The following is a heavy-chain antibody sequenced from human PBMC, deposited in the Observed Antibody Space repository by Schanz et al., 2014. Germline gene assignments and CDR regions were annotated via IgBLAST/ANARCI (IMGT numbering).Heavy chain of an antibody. CDR1: GFTFSSYG. V-gene: IGHV3-23*04. J-gene: IGHJ6*02. Sequence: VQLVESGGGVVQPGRSLTLSCAASGFTFSSYGMSWVCQAPGKGLEWVSGISSSGSTYYADSVKGRFTISRDNSKNTLYLQMNSLRAEDTAVYYCAKDIAPLAARPGYGMDVGGQGTTVTVSS. CDR2: ISSSGST. D-gene: IGHD6-13*01. CDR3: AKDIAPLAARPGYGMDV.